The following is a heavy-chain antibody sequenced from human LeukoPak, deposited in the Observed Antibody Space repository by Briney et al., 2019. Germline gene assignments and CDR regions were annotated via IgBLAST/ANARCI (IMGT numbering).Heavy chain of an antibody. CDR3: ASTLSTIIIAAARPFDY. CDR2: IIPIFGTA. V-gene: IGHV1-69*13. D-gene: IGHD6-13*01. J-gene: IGHJ4*02. Sequence: SVKVSCKASGYTFSNSGISWVRQAPGQGLERMGGIIPIFGTANYAQKFQGRVTITADESTSTAYMELSSLRSEDTAVYYCASTLSTIIIAAARPFDYWGQGTLVTVSS. CDR1: GYTFSNSG.